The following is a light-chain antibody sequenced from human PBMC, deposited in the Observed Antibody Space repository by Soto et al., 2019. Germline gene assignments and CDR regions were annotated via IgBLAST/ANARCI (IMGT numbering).Light chain of an antibody. V-gene: IGLV2-14*01. Sequence: QSALTQPASVSGSPGQSITISCTGTSSDVGGYNYVSWYQQHPGKAPKLMIYDVSNRPSGVSNRFSGSKSGNTASQTISGRQAEDEADYYCSSYPSSSTVVLGEGSKLTVL. CDR1: SSDVGGYNY. J-gene: IGLJ2*01. CDR2: DVS. CDR3: SSYPSSSTVV.